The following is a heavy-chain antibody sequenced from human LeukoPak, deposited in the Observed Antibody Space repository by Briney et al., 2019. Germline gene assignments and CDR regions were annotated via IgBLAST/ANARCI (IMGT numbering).Heavy chain of an antibody. Sequence: SETLSLTCAVYGGSFSGYYWSWIRQPPGKGLEWIGEINHSGSTNYNPSLKSRVTISVDTSKNQFSLKLSSVTAADTAVYYCASGMATITPFDYWGQGTLVTVSS. J-gene: IGHJ4*02. CDR2: INHSGST. CDR3: ASGMATITPFDY. D-gene: IGHD5-24*01. V-gene: IGHV4-34*01. CDR1: GGSFSGYY.